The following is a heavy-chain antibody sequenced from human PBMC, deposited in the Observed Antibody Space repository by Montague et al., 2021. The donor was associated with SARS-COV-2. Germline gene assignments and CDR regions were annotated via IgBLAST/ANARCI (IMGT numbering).Heavy chain of an antibody. Sequence: SETLSLTCTVSGGSISSCSYYWGWLRQPPGKGLEWIGSLYYSGSTYYNPSRKIRVTIEVYTSKNQFSLKLSSVTAADTAVYYCAREQGYNWNYYYYYGMDVWGQGTPVTVSS. V-gene: IGHV4-39*07. CDR1: GGSISSCSYY. J-gene: IGHJ6*02. CDR3: AREQGYNWNYYYYYGMDV. CDR2: LYYSGST. D-gene: IGHD1-20*01.